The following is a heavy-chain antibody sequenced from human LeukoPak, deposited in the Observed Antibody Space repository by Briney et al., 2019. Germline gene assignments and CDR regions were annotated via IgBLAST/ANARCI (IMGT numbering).Heavy chain of an antibody. CDR3: ARAGSGGDPYYYYYYMDV. V-gene: IGHV3-21*04. J-gene: IGHJ6*03. Sequence: GGSLRLSCAASGFTFSSYSMNWVRQAPGKGLEWVSSISSSSSYIYYADSVKGRFTISRDNAKNSLYLQMNSLRAEDTAVYYCARAGSGGDPYYYYYYMDVWGKGTTVTVSS. CDR2: ISSSSSYI. D-gene: IGHD2-15*01. CDR1: GFTFSSYS.